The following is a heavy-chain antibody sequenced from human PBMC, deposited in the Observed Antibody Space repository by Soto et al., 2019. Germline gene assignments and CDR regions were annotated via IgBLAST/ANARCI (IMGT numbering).Heavy chain of an antibody. CDR1: GGSISSYY. V-gene: IGHV4-59*01. CDR3: ARVSTSCYGCFDY. Sequence: SETLSLTCTVSGGSISSYYWSWIRQPPGEGLEWIGYIYYSGSTNYNPSLKSRVTISVDTSKNQFSLKLSSVTAADTAVYYCARVSTSCYGCFDYWGQGTLVTVSS. CDR2: IYYSGST. J-gene: IGHJ4*02. D-gene: IGHD2-2*01.